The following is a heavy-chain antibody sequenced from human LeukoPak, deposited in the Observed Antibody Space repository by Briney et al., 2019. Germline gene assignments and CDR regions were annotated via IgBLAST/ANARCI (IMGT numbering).Heavy chain of an antibody. D-gene: IGHD2-21*01. Sequence: ASVKVSCKASGYTFTSYDINWVRQATGQGLEWMGWINPYNGNRYYAKKFQDRFNMSTDTSTSTVYMDLRPLTSDDTAIYYCARFQASAYRGFDYWGQGTLITVSS. CDR1: GYTFTSYD. J-gene: IGHJ4*02. V-gene: IGHV1-18*01. CDR3: ARFQASAYRGFDY. CDR2: INPYNGNR.